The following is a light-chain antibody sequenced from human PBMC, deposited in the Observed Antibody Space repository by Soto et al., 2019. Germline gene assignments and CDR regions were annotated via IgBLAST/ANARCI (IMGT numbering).Light chain of an antibody. Sequence: QPVLTQSSSASASLGSSVKLTCTLSSGHSSYIIAWHQQQPGKAPRYLMKVEGSGSYNKGSGVPDRFSGSSPGADRYLTISNLQFEDEADYYCETWDGNTHVFGGGTQLTVL. CDR1: SGHSSYI. CDR3: ETWDGNTHV. CDR2: VEGSGSY. V-gene: IGLV4-60*02. J-gene: IGLJ7*01.